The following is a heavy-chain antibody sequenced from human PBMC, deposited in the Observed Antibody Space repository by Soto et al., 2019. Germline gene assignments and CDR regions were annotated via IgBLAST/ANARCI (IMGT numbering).Heavy chain of an antibody. J-gene: IGHJ4*02. CDR2: IYHSGST. Sequence: SETLSLTCAVSGGSISSSTWWSWVRQPPGKGLEWIGEIYHSGSTNYNPSLKSRVTISVDTSKNQFSLKLSSVTASVTAVYYCARSGYSYGFVGYWGQGTLVTVSS. V-gene: IGHV4-4*02. D-gene: IGHD5-18*01. CDR1: GGSISSSTW. CDR3: ARSGYSYGFVGY.